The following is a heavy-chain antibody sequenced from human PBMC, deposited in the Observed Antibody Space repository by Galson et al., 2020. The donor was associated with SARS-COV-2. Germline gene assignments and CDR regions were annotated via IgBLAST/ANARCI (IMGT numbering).Heavy chain of an antibody. CDR1: GDSISSRGYY. V-gene: IGHV4-31*11. CDR3: ARDGKFTVTNSFHHYSDV. CDR2: IYHSGST. D-gene: IGHD4-4*01. Sequence: SETLSLTCAVSGDSISSRGYYWTWIRQLPGKGLEWIGYIYHSGSTYYNPSLKNRVTISMDTSQNQFSLKLTSVTAADTAVYYCARDGKFTVTNSFHHYSDVWGNGTTVSVSS. J-gene: IGHJ6*03.